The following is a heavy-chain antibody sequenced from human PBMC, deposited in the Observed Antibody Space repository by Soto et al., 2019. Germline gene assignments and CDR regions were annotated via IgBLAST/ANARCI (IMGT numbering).Heavy chain of an antibody. V-gene: IGHV4-30-2*01. CDR1: GGSITTAGYS. Sequence: SETLSLTCTVSGGSITTAGYSWSWIRQPPGKALEWIGYVYHTGNAYPKPSLKSRVTISLDRSKNQFSLKMTSVTAADMALYYCASRPFYYYGLDVWGQGTTVTVSS. J-gene: IGHJ6*02. CDR3: ASRPFYYYGLDV. CDR2: VYHTGNA.